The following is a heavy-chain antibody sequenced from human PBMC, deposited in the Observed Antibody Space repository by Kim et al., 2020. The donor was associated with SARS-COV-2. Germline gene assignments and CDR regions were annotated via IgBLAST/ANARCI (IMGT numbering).Heavy chain of an antibody. V-gene: IGHV3-74*01. CDR1: GFTFSSYW. CDR3: ARDSFKGYCSSTSCYDFYNDFYYGTDV. J-gene: IGHJ6*02. D-gene: IGHD2-2*01. CDR2: INSDGSST. Sequence: GGSLRLSCAASGFTFSSYWMHWVRQAPGKGLVWVSRINSDGSSTSYADSVKGRFTISRDNAKNTLYLQMNSLRAEDTAEYYCARDSFKGYCSSTSCYDFYNDFYYGTDVWCRGTTVTDS.